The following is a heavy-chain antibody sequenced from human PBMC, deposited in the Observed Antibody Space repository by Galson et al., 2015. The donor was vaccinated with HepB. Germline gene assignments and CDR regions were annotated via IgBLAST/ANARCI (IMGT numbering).Heavy chain of an antibody. V-gene: IGHV5-51*03. D-gene: IGHD6-13*01. CDR2: IYPGNSDT. J-gene: IGHJ4*02. Sequence: QSGAEVKKPGESLKISCKGSGYSFTSYWIGWVRQMPGKGLEWMGIIYPGNSDTKYSPSFRGQVTISADKSINTAYLQWSSLKASDTAVFYCARLPIAATGRGYYYFDYWGQGSLVTVSS. CDR1: GYSFTSYW. CDR3: ARLPIAATGRGYYYFDY.